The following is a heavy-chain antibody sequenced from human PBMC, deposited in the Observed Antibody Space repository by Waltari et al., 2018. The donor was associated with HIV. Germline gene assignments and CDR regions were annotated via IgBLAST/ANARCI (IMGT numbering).Heavy chain of an antibody. Sequence: AESGGRLIKPGGSLGSSGRASNFRVSGKHVAWIRQAPGGSLEWVAVIYPDDTTHYADSVSGRFTISRAKSRTTVLLLMTGLFVDDTATYFCATGVRYYGPWGQGTRVIVSS. J-gene: IGHJ5*02. CDR3: ATGVRYYGP. CDR2: IYPDDTT. D-gene: IGHD3-10*01. V-gene: IGHV3-53*01. CDR1: NFRVSGKH.